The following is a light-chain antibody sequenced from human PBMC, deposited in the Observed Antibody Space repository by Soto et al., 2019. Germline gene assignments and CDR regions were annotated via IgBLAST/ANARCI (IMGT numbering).Light chain of an antibody. CDR1: QSVSSN. J-gene: IGKJ5*01. V-gene: IGKV3-15*01. CDR2: GAS. Sequence: EILMTQSPATPSVSPGERATLPWKSSQSVSSNVAWYQQKPGQAPRLLIYGASNRATGIPARFSGSGSGTDFGLTITSLQSEDFAVYYCQQYNNWPPITFGQGTRLEI. CDR3: QQYNNWPPIT.